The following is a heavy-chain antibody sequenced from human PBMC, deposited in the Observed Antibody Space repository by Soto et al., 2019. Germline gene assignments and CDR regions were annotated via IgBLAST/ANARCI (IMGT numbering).Heavy chain of an antibody. V-gene: IGHV3-30-3*01. J-gene: IGHJ3*02. Sequence: GGSLRLSCAASGFTFGSYAMHWVRQGPGKGLEWVAVISYDGSNKYYADSVKGRFTISRDNSKNTLYLQMNSLRAEDTAVYYCARELNTFGGGAFDIWGQGTMVTVSS. CDR3: ARELNTFGGGAFDI. CDR1: GFTFGSYA. D-gene: IGHD3-16*01. CDR2: ISYDGSNK.